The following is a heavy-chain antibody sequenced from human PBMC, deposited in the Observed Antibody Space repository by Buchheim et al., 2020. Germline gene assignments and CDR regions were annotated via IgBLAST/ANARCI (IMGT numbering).Heavy chain of an antibody. CDR3: ARAWRCSGGSCYGHYYGMDV. CDR2: INHSGST. V-gene: IGHV4-34*01. D-gene: IGHD2-15*01. Sequence: QVQLQQWGAGLLKPSETLSLTCAVYGGSFSGYYWSWIRQPPGKGLEWIGEINHSGSTNYNPSLKSRVHISVDTSKNQFSLKLSSVTAADTAVYYCARAWRCSGGSCYGHYYGMDVWGQGTT. CDR1: GGSFSGYY. J-gene: IGHJ6*02.